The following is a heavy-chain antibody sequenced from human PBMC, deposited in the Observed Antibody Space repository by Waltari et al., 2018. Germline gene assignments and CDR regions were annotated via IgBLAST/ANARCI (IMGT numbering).Heavy chain of an antibody. J-gene: IGHJ6*03. CDR2: LYYSGKT. CDR3: ARDNSNGWSPLYYMDV. Sequence: QLQLQESGPGLVKPSETLSLTCTVSGGSISSQSYYWGWIRQSPGKGLEWIGTLYYSGKTYYNLSRRSRVTLSVDTSKNQFALKLSSVSAAATAVYDCARDNSNGWSPLYYMDVWGKGTTVTISS. V-gene: IGHV4-39*07. D-gene: IGHD6-19*01. CDR1: GGSISSQSYY.